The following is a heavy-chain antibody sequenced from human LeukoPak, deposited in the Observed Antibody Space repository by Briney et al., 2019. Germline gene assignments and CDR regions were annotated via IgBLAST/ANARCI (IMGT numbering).Heavy chain of an antibody. CDR2: ISTDGSST. D-gene: IGHD4-17*01. J-gene: IGHJ4*02. CDR3: VRDRTVTTLFDY. Sequence: GGSLRLSCAASGFTFYDYAMHWVRQAPGKGLVWVSRISTDGSSTYYADSVKGRFTISRDNAKNTLYLQTNSLRAEDTAVYYCVRDRTVTTLFDYWGQGTLVTVSS. CDR1: GFTFYDYA. V-gene: IGHV3-74*01.